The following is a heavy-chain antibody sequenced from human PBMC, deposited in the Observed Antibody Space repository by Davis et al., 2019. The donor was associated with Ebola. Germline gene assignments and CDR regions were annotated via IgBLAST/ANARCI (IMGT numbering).Heavy chain of an antibody. V-gene: IGHV1-2*06. Sequence: ASVKVSCKASGYTFTNYYIHWVRQAPGQGLEWMGRINPNSGGTSYAQKFQGRVTMTGDTSIATAYMEVSSLRSDDTAVFYCAREPINYYHGMDVWGTGTTVTVSS. CDR1: GYTFTNYY. J-gene: IGHJ6*04. CDR2: INPNSGGT. CDR3: AREPINYYHGMDV.